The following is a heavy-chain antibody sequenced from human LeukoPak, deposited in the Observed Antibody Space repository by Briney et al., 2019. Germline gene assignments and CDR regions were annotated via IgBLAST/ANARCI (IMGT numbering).Heavy chain of an antibody. CDR1: GYSISSGDY. Sequence: SETLSLTCTVSGYSISSGDYWGWIRQPPGKGLQWIGSIYHSGSTYYNSSLKSRVTISVDTSKNQFSLKLSSVTAADTAVYYCARAGLLWFGDLYGWFDPWGQGTLVTVSS. J-gene: IGHJ5*02. V-gene: IGHV4-38-2*02. D-gene: IGHD3-10*01. CDR3: ARAGLLWFGDLYGWFDP. CDR2: IYHSGST.